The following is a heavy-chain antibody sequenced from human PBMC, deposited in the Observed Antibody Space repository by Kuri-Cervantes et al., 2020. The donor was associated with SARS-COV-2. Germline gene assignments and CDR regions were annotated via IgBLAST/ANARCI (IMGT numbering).Heavy chain of an antibody. Sequence: GGSLRLSCAASGFTFSSYSMNWVRQAPGKGLEWVSSISSSSSYIYYADSVKGRFTISRDNAKNSLYLQMNSLRAEDTAVYYCARGDEVTTHYGAAFDIWGQGTMVTVSS. CDR3: ARGDEVTTHYGAAFDI. D-gene: IGHD4-11*01. J-gene: IGHJ3*02. CDR1: GFTFSSYS. V-gene: IGHV3-21*01. CDR2: ISSSSSYI.